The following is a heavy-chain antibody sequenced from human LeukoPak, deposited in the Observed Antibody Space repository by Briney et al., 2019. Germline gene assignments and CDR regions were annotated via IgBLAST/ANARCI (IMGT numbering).Heavy chain of an antibody. D-gene: IGHD6-13*01. CDR3: ARMPYSSSRYGYRYYYYYMDV. Sequence: PSETLSLTCTVSGGSISSTRYYWGWIRQPPGKGLEWIGSIYYIGSTYYNPSLKSRVTISVDTSKNQFSLKLRSVTAADTAVYYCARMPYSSSRYGYRYYYYYMDVWGKGTTVTISS. J-gene: IGHJ6*03. V-gene: IGHV4-39*01. CDR2: IYYIGST. CDR1: GGSISSTRYY.